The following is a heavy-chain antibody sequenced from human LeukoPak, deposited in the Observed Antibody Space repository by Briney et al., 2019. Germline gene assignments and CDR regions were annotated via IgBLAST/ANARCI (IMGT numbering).Heavy chain of an antibody. CDR3: ARRFYYAMDV. CDR2: ISANSGDT. J-gene: IGHJ6*02. Sequence: ASLKASGKASGYTCTSYFIRRVRQAPGQVPECMGWISANSGDTNYAQKLQGRVTMTRDTSISTAYMELSRLRSDDAAVYYCARRFYYAMDVWGQGTTVTVSS. V-gene: IGHV1-2*02. CDR1: GYTCTSYF. D-gene: IGHD3-16*01.